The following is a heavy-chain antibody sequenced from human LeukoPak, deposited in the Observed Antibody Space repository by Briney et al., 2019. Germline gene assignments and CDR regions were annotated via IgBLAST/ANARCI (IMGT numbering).Heavy chain of an antibody. CDR3: ARADVSRSGWLGYFDY. Sequence: PGGSLRLSCAASGFTFSSYAMHWVRQAPGKGLEWVAVISYDGSNKYYADSVKGRFAISRDNSKNTLYLQMNSLRAEDTAVYYCARADVSRSGWLGYFDYWGQGTLVTVSS. D-gene: IGHD6-19*01. V-gene: IGHV3-30*01. J-gene: IGHJ4*02. CDR2: ISYDGSNK. CDR1: GFTFSSYA.